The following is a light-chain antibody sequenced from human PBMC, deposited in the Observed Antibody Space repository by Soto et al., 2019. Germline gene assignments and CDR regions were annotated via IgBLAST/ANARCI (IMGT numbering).Light chain of an antibody. CDR2: TAF. Sequence: DIQMTQSPSTLSASVGDRVTITCRASQNINNWLAWYQQKPGKVPKLLIYTAFSLESGVPSRFSGSGSGTEFTLTISCLQPDDFATYYCQQYNSYSRGTFGQGTKVEIK. CDR3: QQYNSYSRGT. V-gene: IGKV1-5*03. J-gene: IGKJ1*01. CDR1: QNINNW.